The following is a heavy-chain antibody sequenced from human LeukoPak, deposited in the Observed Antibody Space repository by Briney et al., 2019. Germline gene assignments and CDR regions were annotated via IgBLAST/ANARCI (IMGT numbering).Heavy chain of an antibody. J-gene: IGHJ3*02. D-gene: IGHD3-16*01. CDR3: AREGRGTDAFDI. Sequence: GGSLRLSCAASGFTFSSYSMNWVRQAPGKGLEWVSSISSSSSYIYYADSVKGRFTISRDNAKNSLYLQMNSLRAEDTAVYYCAREGRGTDAFDIWGQGTIVTVSS. V-gene: IGHV3-21*01. CDR2: ISSSSSYI. CDR1: GFTFSSYS.